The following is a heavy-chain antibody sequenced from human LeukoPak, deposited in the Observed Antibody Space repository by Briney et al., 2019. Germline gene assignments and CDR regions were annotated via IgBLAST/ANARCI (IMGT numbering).Heavy chain of an antibody. J-gene: IGHJ4*02. Sequence: SETLSLTCTVSGGSISSYYWRWIRQPPGKGLEWIGYIYYSGSTNYNPSLKSRVTIPVDTSKNQFSLKLSSVTAADTAVYYCARDRSDYYGSGSHFDYWGQGTLVTVSS. D-gene: IGHD3-10*01. CDR1: GGSISSYY. CDR3: ARDRSDYYGSGSHFDY. CDR2: IYYSGST. V-gene: IGHV4-59*01.